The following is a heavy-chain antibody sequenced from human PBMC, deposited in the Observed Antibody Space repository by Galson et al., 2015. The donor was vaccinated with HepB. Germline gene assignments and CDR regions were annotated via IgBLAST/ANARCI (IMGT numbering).Heavy chain of an antibody. CDR2: IYTSGNT. CDR3: AREDDFWSGYPYYFDY. Sequence: SETLSLTCTVSGGSINSYYWSWIRQPAGKGLEWIGRIYTSGNTNYNPSLKSRVTMSLDTSKNQFSLKLSSVTAADTAVYYCAREDDFWSGYPYYFDYWGQGTLVTVSS. D-gene: IGHD3-3*01. J-gene: IGHJ4*02. V-gene: IGHV4-4*07. CDR1: GGSINSYY.